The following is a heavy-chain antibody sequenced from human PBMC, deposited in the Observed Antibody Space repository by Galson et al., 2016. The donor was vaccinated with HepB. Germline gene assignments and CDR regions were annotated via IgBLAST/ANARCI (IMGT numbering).Heavy chain of an antibody. CDR2: IYYSGST. J-gene: IGHJ4*02. V-gene: IGHV4-61*01. D-gene: IGHD4-23*01. CDR3: ARVHPRAVVLDY. Sequence: GGSVTSGSYFWSWIRQPPGKGLEWIGYIYYSGSTNYNPSLKSRITISEGTTKSQFSLKLTSVTAEDTAVYYCARVHPRAVVLDYWGQGTLVTVSS. CDR1: GGSVTSGSYF.